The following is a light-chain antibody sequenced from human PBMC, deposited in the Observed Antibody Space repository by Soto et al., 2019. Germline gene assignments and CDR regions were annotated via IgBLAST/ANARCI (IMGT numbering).Light chain of an antibody. CDR2: GAS. J-gene: IGKJ1*01. CDR3: QQYGSSGT. Sequence: EIVLTQSPGTLSLSPGERATHSCRASQSVSNNYLAWYQQKPDQAPRLLIYGASNRATGIPDRFSGSGSGTDFTLTISRLEPEDFAVYYCQQYGSSGTFGQGTKVDIK. V-gene: IGKV3-20*01. CDR1: QSVSNNY.